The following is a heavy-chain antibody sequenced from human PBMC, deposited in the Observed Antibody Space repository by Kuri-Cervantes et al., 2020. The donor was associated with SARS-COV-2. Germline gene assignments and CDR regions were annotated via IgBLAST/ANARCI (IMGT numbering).Heavy chain of an antibody. CDR2: IYYSGST. CDR3: ARDRFSGSYVNSFGYYGMDV. V-gene: IGHV4-59*01. J-gene: IGHJ6*02. Sequence: GSLRLSCAVYGGSFSGYYWGWIRQPPGKGLERIGYIYYSGSTNYNPSLKSRVTISVDTSKNQFSLKLSSVTAEDTAVYYCARDRFSGSYVNSFGYYGMDVWGQGTTVTVSS. D-gene: IGHD1-26*01. CDR1: GGSFSGYY.